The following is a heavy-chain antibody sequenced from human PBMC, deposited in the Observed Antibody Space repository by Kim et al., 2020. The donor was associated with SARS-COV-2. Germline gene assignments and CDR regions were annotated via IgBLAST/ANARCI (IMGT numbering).Heavy chain of an antibody. V-gene: IGHV3-23*01. CDR3: AGMYSSGWHFSLMGFDY. CDR2: ISGSGGST. J-gene: IGHJ4*02. CDR1: GFTFSSYA. Sequence: GGSLRLSCAASGFTFSSYAMSWVRQAPGKGLEWVSAISGSGGSTYYADSVKGRFTISRDNSKNTLYLQMNSLRAEDTAVYYCAGMYSSGWHFSLMGFDYWGQGTLVTVSS. D-gene: IGHD6-19*01.